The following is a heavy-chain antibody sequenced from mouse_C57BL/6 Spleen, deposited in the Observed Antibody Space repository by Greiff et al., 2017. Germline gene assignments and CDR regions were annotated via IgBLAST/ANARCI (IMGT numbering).Heavy chain of an antibody. CDR2: ISRGSSTI. Sequence: EVKLVESGGGLVKPGGSLKLSCAASGFTFSDYGMHWVRQAPEKGLEWVAYISRGSSTIYYADTVKGRFTISRDNAKNTLCLQMTSLRSEATAMYYCAKGYGPDYWGQGTTLTVSS. V-gene: IGHV5-17*01. J-gene: IGHJ2*01. CDR1: GFTFSDYG. D-gene: IGHD1-2*01. CDR3: AKGYGPDY.